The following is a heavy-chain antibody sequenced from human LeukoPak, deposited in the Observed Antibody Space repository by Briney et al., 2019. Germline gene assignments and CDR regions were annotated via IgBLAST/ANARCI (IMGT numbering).Heavy chain of an antibody. CDR3: ARAKSAAGY. D-gene: IGHD6-25*01. V-gene: IGHV4-34*01. J-gene: IGHJ4*02. Sequence: SETLSLTCAVYGGSFSGYYWSWIRQPPGKGLEWIGEINHSGSTNYNPSPKSRVTTSVDKTKNQSSLKLSSMTAADTAVYYCARAKSAAGYWGQGTLVTASS. CDR1: GGSFSGYY. CDR2: INHSGST.